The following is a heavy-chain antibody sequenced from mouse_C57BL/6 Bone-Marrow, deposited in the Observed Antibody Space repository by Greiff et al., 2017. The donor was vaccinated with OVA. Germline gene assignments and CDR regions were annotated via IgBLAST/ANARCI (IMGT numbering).Heavy chain of an antibody. CDR1: GFTFSDYG. CDR3: ARTSFYYAMDY. D-gene: IGHD1-1*01. Sequence: EVMLVESGGGLVKPGGSLKLSCAASGFTFSDYGMHWVRQAPEKGLEWVAYISSGSSTIYYADTVKGRFTISRDNAKNTLFLQMTSLRSEDTAMYYCARTSFYYAMDYGGQGTSVTVSS. J-gene: IGHJ4*01. V-gene: IGHV5-17*01. CDR2: ISSGSSTI.